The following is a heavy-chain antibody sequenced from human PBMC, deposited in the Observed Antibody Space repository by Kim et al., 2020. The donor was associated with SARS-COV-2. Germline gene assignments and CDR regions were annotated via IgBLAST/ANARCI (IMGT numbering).Heavy chain of an antibody. D-gene: IGHD6-13*01. CDR1: GGSISSGGYY. CDR2: IYYSGST. V-gene: IGHV4-31*03. CDR3: ARAKASSRWYFDY. J-gene: IGHJ4*02. Sequence: SETLSLTCTVSGGSISSGGYYWSWIRQHPGKGLEWIVYIYYSGSTYYNPSLKSRVTISVDTSKNQFSLKLSSVTAADTAVYYCARAKASSRWYFDYWGPGTLVTVSS.